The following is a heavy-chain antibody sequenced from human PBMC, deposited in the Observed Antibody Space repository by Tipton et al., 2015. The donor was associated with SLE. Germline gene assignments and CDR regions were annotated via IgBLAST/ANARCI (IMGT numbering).Heavy chain of an antibody. CDR2: ISGSGGST. V-gene: IGHV3-23*01. D-gene: IGHD6-13*01. Sequence: SLRLSCAASGFTFTNYWMSWVRLAPGKGLEWVSGISGSGGSTYYADSVKGRFTISRDNSKNTLYLQMNSLRDEDTAVYYCAKDLTRELVRYYYSGMDVWGQGATVTVSS. CDR3: AKDLTRELVRYYYSGMDV. CDR1: GFTFTNYW. J-gene: IGHJ6*02.